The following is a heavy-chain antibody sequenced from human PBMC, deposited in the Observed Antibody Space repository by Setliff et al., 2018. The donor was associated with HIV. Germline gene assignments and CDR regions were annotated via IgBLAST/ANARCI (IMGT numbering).Heavy chain of an antibody. CDR1: GFVLANHD. J-gene: IGHJ6*03. Sequence: GGSLRLSCAASGFVLANHDISWVRQAPGKGLEWVSYITSSDRGIYYAESVKGRFTISRDNAKNSLFLQMNSVRGDDTALYYCARGQSNCGGGKCYYHMDVWGNGTTVTVSS. V-gene: IGHV3-11*04. D-gene: IGHD2-15*01. CDR2: ITSSDRGI. CDR3: ARGQSNCGGGKCYYHMDV.